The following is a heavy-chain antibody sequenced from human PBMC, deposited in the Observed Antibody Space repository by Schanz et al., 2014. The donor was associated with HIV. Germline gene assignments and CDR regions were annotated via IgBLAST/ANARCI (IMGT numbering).Heavy chain of an antibody. CDR1: GFTFSSYA. V-gene: IGHV3-23*01. Sequence: EVQLLESGGGLVQPGGSLRLSCAASGFTFSSYAMSWVRQAPGKGLEWVSAISGSGGSTYYADSVKGRFTISRDNSKNTQYLQFKRLRAEDTAVYYCAKDRNWYDSRYRGKGNYYYYYGMDVWGQGTTVTVSS. D-gene: IGHD3-22*01. J-gene: IGHJ6*02. CDR3: AKDRNWYDSRYRGKGNYYYYYGMDV. CDR2: ISGSGGST.